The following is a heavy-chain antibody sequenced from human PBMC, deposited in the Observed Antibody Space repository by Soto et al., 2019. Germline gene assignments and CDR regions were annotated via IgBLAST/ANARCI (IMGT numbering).Heavy chain of an antibody. J-gene: IGHJ3*02. CDR2: LYSGGST. V-gene: IGHV3-53*01. Sequence: EVQLVESGGGLIQPGGSLRLSCAASGLTVSSNYMNWVRQAPGKGLEWVSVLYSGGSTHYAGSVKGGFIISRDNSKNTLYLHLNSLRVEDTAVYYCARDRTGDEGDGFEIWGHGTMVTVSS. CDR1: GLTVSSNY. CDR3: ARDRTGDEGDGFEI. D-gene: IGHD3-10*01.